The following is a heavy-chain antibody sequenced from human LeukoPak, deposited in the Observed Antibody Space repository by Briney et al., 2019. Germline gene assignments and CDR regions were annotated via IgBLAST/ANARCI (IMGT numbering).Heavy chain of an antibody. Sequence: ASVKVSCKASGGTFSSYAISWVRQAPGQGLEWMGIINPSGGSTSYAQNFQGRVTMTRDTSTSTVYMELSSLRSEDTAVYYCARWVWQQLTDYWGQGTLVTVSS. V-gene: IGHV1-46*01. CDR2: INPSGGST. D-gene: IGHD6-13*01. CDR1: GGTFSSYA. CDR3: ARWVWQQLTDY. J-gene: IGHJ4*02.